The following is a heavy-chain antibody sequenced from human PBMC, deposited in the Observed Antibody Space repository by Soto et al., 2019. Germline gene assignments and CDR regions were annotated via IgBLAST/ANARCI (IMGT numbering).Heavy chain of an antibody. CDR2: SNPGYSDT. D-gene: IGHD3-10*01. V-gene: IGHV5-51*01. Sequence: PAETLKISCNGSRYSFTSYWICWVRHIPGKGLERLGISNPGYSDTRYNHSLQGQVTISSDNTISTAYLQWSSLKASDTAMYSCARSIIMVRGANDQYSSYYYRDVGGKGTTVTVSS. CDR1: RYSFTSYW. J-gene: IGHJ6*03. CDR3: ARSIIMVRGANDQYSSYYYRDV.